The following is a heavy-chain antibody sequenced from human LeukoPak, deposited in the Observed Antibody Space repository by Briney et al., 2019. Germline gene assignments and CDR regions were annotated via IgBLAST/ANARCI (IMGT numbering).Heavy chain of an antibody. CDR1: GGSISSYY. CDR3: ARVYYYSSGYIDY. Sequence: PSETLSLTCTVSGGSISSYYWSWIGQPPGKGLEWIGYIYYSGSTNYNPSLKSRVTISVDTSKNQFSLKLSSVTAADTAVYYCARVYYYSSGYIDYWGQGTLVTVSS. D-gene: IGHD3-22*01. CDR2: IYYSGST. J-gene: IGHJ4*02. V-gene: IGHV4-59*12.